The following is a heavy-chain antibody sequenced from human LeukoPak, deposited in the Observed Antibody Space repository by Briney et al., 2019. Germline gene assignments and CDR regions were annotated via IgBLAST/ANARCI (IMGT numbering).Heavy chain of an antibody. CDR2: IYPGDSDT. J-gene: IGHJ3*02. CDR3: ARQAKTPAGPLLAFDI. CDR1: GYSFTSYW. D-gene: IGHD2-2*01. Sequence: RGESLKISCKGSGYSFTSYWIGWVRQMPGKGLEWMGIIYPGDSDTRYSPSFRGQITISADKSIRTAYLQWSSLKASDTAMYYCARQAKTPAGPLLAFDIWGQGTMVTVSS. V-gene: IGHV5-51*01.